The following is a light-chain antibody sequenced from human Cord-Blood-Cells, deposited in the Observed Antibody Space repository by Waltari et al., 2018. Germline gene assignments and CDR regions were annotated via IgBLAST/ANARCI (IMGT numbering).Light chain of an antibody. CDR2: WAS. CDR3: QQYHSHLN. Sequence: DIVMTKSPDSLAVSLGERATMNCKSSQSVLYSSNNKNYSTRYQQKPGQPPKLLIYWASTRESGVPDRVSGSGSGTDFTLTISSLQAEDVAVYYCQQYHSHLNVGPGTTVAIK. V-gene: IGKV4-1*01. CDR1: QSVLYSSNNKNY. J-gene: IGKJ3*01.